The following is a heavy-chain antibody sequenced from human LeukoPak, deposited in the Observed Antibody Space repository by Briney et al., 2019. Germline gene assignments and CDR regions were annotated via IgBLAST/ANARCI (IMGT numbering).Heavy chain of an antibody. V-gene: IGHV3-64D*06. CDR1: GFTFSSYA. CDR3: VKGTVLRFGELQQSYYYYGMDV. CDR2: ISSNGGST. Sequence: GGSLRLSCSASGFTFSSYAMHWVRQAPGKGLEYVSAISSNGGSTYYADSVKGRFTISRDNSKNTLYLQMSSLRAEDTAVYYCVKGTVLRFGELQQSYYYYGMDVWGKGTTVTVSS. D-gene: IGHD3-10*01. J-gene: IGHJ6*04.